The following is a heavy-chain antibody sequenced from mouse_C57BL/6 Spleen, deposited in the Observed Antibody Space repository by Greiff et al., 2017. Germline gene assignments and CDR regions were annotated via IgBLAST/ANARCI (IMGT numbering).Heavy chain of an antibody. J-gene: IGHJ4*01. CDR3: ARDSNYVLYYAMDY. V-gene: IGHV3-6*01. D-gene: IGHD2-5*01. CDR2: ISYDGSN. CDR1: GYSITSGYY. Sequence: EVQLQESGPGLVKPSQSLSLTCSVTGYSITSGYYWNWIRQFPGNKLEWMGYISYDGSNNYNPSLKNRISITRDTSKNQFFLKLNSVTTEDTATYYCARDSNYVLYYAMDYWGQGTSVTVSS.